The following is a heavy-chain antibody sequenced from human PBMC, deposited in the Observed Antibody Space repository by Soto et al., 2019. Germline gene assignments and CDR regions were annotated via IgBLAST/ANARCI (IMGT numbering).Heavy chain of an antibody. CDR3: AGRPYSGYEWGDDAFDI. Sequence: SETLSLTGAVSGGSISSSSYYWGWIRQPPGKGLEWIGSIYYSGSTYYNPSLKSRVTISVDTSKNQFSLKLSSVTAADTAVYYCAGRPYSGYEWGDDAFDIWGQGTMVTVS. D-gene: IGHD5-12*01. CDR1: GGSISSSSYY. V-gene: IGHV4-39*01. J-gene: IGHJ3*02. CDR2: IYYSGST.